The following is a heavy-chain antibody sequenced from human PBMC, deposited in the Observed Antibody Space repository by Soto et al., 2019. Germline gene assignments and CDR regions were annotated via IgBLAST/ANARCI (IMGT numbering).Heavy chain of an antibody. J-gene: IGHJ5*02. D-gene: IGHD3-10*01. CDR2: ISRSGTT. V-gene: IGHV4-34*01. Sequence: QVQLQQWGAGLLKPSETLSLSCAVYGGYFNDNYYTWFRQPPGKGLEWIGEISRSGTTKYIPSLKSRASISFDTSKTQVSLKGTSVTAADTAVYYCATSRWFGPQVELWGQGALVTVSS. CDR3: ATSRWFGPQVEL. CDR1: GGYFNDNY.